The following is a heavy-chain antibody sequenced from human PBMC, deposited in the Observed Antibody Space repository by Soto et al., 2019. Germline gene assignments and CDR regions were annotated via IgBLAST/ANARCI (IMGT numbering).Heavy chain of an antibody. CDR2: IDPNGGRT. CDR3: ARERTYFGDY. V-gene: IGHV1-46*01. Sequence: ASVKVSCKASGYTFTSTYIHWVRQAPGQGLEWMGVIDPNGGRTIYAEKFQGRLTLTRDTSTATDYMQLSSLRPEDTAMYFCARERTYFGDYWGQGTLVTVSS. D-gene: IGHD3-9*01. J-gene: IGHJ4*02. CDR1: GYTFTSTY.